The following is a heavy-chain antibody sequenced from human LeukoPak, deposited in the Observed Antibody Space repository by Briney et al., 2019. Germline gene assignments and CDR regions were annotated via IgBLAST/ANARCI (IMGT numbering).Heavy chain of an antibody. V-gene: IGHV1-2*02. CDR1: GYTFTGYY. J-gene: IGHJ6*02. Sequence: PEASVKVSCKASGYTFTGYYMHWVRQAPGQGLEWMGWINPNSGGTNYAQKFQGRVTMTRDTSISTAYMELSRLRSDDTAVYYCARVAPHYDSSGLYYYYGMDVWGQGTTVTVSS. CDR3: ARVAPHYDSSGLYYYYGMDV. D-gene: IGHD3-22*01. CDR2: INPNSGGT.